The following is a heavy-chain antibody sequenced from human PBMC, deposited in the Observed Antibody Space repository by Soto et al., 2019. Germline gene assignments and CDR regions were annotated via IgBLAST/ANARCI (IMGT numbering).Heavy chain of an antibody. CDR2: ISPYTDDP. CDR1: GNTFTNFG. J-gene: IGHJ5*02. V-gene: IGHV1-18*01. CDR3: ARVIPGAEAWFHP. D-gene: IGHD2-2*01. Sequence: QGQLVQSGVEVKKPGASVKVSWTASGNTFTNFGDTWVRQAPGQGLEWMGWISPYTDDPSYAQKFQGRVTMTIDTSTSTAYLDLRSLTSDDTAVYYCARVIPGAEAWFHPWGQGTLVTVSS.